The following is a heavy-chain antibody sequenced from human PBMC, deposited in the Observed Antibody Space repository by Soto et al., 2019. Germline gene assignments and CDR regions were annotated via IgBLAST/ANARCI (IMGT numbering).Heavy chain of an antibody. D-gene: IGHD3-9*01. V-gene: IGHV3-30*03. J-gene: IGHJ4*02. CDR1: GFTFSSYG. Sequence: QVQLVESGGGVVQPGRSLRLSCAASGFTFSSYGMHWVRQAPGKGLEWVAVISYDGSNKYYADSVKGRFTISRDNSKNTLYLQMNSLRAEDTAVYYCATDPYDNGGNYFDYWGQGTLVTVSS. CDR2: ISYDGSNK. CDR3: ATDPYDNGGNYFDY.